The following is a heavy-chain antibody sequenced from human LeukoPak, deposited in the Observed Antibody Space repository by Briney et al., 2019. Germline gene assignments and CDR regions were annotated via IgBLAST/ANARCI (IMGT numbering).Heavy chain of an antibody. Sequence: SETLSLTCTVSGGSISSYYWSWIRQPPGKGLEWIGYIYYSGSTYYNPSLKSRVTISVDTSKNQFSLKLSSVTAADTAVNYCATRHYYDSSGYYDWGQGTLVTVSS. D-gene: IGHD3-22*01. CDR1: GGSISSYY. CDR2: IYYSGST. V-gene: IGHV4-59*08. CDR3: ATRHYYDSSGYYD. J-gene: IGHJ4*02.